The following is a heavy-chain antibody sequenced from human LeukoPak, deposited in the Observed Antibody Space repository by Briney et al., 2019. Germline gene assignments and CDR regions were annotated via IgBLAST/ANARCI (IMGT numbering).Heavy chain of an antibody. V-gene: IGHV4-59*01. CDR2: IYYSGTT. J-gene: IGHJ4*02. CDR3: ARVLLEIGSFDY. Sequence: SETLSLTCTVSGGSISSYYWSWIRQPPGKGLEWIGYIYYSGTTNYNPSPKSRVTISVDTSKNQFSLKLSSVTAADTAVYYCARVLLEIGSFDYWGQGALVTVSS. CDR1: GGSISSYY. D-gene: IGHD1-1*01.